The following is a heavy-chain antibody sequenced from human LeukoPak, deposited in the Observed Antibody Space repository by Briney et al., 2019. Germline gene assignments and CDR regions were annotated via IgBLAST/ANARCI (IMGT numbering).Heavy chain of an antibody. CDR2: FYYSGST. J-gene: IGHJ4*02. V-gene: IGHV4-30-4*08. Sequence: SETLSLTCTVSGASISSGDYYWSWIRQPPGKGLEWIGDFYYSGSTYYNTSLKRRLTISVDTSKNQFSLKLSSVTAADTAVYYCARVADTAMNYFDYWGQGTLVTVSS. CDR1: GASISSGDYY. CDR3: ARVADTAMNYFDY. D-gene: IGHD5-18*01.